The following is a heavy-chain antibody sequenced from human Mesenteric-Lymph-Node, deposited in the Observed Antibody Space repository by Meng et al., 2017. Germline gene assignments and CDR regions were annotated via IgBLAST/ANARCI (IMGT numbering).Heavy chain of an antibody. CDR3: ARGRRMVVPAARANPHGYYYYYGMDV. Sequence: GESLKISCKGSGYSFTTYWIGWVRQMPGKGLEWMGIIYPGDSDTRYNPSFQGQVTISADNSISTAYLHWSSLRASDTAMYYCARGRRMVVPAARANPHGYYYYYGMDVWGHGTTVTVSS. V-gene: IGHV5-51*01. CDR2: IYPGDSDT. CDR1: GYSFTTYW. J-gene: IGHJ6*02. D-gene: IGHD2-2*01.